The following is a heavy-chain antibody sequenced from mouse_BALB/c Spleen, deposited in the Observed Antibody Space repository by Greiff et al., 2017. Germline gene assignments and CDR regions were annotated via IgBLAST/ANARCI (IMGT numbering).Heavy chain of an antibody. CDR2: ISSGGST. J-gene: IGHJ2*01. CDR1: GFTFSSYA. V-gene: IGHV5-6-5*01. D-gene: IGHD2-3*01. CDR3: ARGRGSDGPFDY. Sequence: DVQLVESGGGLVKPGGSLKLSCAASGFTFSSYAMSWVRQTPEKRLEWVASISSGGSTYYPDSVKGRFTISRDNARNILYLQMSSLRSEDTAMYYCARGRGSDGPFDYWGQGTTLTVSS.